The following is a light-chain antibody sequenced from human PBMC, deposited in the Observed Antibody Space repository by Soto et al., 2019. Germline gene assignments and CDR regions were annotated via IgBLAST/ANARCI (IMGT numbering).Light chain of an antibody. V-gene: IGKV1-5*01. CDR1: QSIRNW. CDR3: QQYNSYSPWT. CDR2: DAS. J-gene: IGKJ1*01. Sequence: DIQMTQSPSTLSASVGDRVTITCRASQSIRNWLAWYQQKPGMAPKLLIVDASSLESGVPSRFSGSGCGTEVALAISSLQPDDFSAYYCQQYNSYSPWTFGQGTKVEIK.